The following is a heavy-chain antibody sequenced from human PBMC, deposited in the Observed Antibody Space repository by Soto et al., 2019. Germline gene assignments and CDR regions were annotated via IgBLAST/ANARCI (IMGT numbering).Heavy chain of an antibody. CDR1: GYTFSSYD. Sequence: GGSLRLSCAGSGYTFSSYDIHWVRQAPGKGLEWVAHISPDGNNAYYADSVKGRFTISRDNARNTVYLQVNSLRPEDAAVYHCVRRPSHGAFDISGQAPLVTVS. CDR2: ISPDGNNA. J-gene: IGHJ3*02. V-gene: IGHV3-30-3*01. D-gene: IGHD6-6*01. CDR3: VRRPSHGAFDI.